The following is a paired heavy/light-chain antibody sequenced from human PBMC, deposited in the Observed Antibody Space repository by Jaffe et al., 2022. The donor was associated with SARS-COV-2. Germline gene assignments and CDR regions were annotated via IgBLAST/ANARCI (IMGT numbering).Heavy chain of an antibody. CDR1: GFTFSSHW. Sequence: EVQLVESGGGLVQPGGSLRLSCAASGFTFSSHWMSWVRLAPGKGLEWVANINQDGSEKYYVDSLKGRITISRDNDKMSLFLQMNSLRAEDTAVYYCARVPLTPGFCNTASCVMPYYFDFWGQGTLVTVSS. CDR2: INQDGSEK. D-gene: IGHD2-2*01. CDR3: ARVPLTPGFCNTASCVMPYYFDF. J-gene: IGHJ4*02. V-gene: IGHV3-7*01.
Light chain of an antibody. J-gene: IGLJ2*01. V-gene: IGLV3-25*03. CDR2: KDV. Sequence: SYELTQPPSVSVSPGQTARITCSGDTFPKQFAYWYQQRPGQAPVLVIYKDVERPSGIPERFSGSGSGTTVTLTISGIEAEDEADYYCQSADNSGSSVVFGGGTKLTVL. CDR3: QSADNSGSSVV. CDR1: TFPKQF.